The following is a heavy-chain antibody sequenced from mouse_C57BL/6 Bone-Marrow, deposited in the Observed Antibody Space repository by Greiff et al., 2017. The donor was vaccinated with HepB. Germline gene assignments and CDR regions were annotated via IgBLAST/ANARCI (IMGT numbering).Heavy chain of an antibody. D-gene: IGHD1-1*01. V-gene: IGHV5-15*01. CDR2: ISNLAYSI. CDR1: GFTFSDYG. Sequence: EVHLVESGGGLVQPGGSLKLSYAASGFTFSDYGMAWVRPAPRKGPEWVAFISNLAYSIYYADTVTGRFTISRENTKNTLYLEMSSRRAEDTAMYYCAREDGSSYGFDYWGQGTTLTVSS. CDR3: AREDGSSYGFDY. J-gene: IGHJ2*01.